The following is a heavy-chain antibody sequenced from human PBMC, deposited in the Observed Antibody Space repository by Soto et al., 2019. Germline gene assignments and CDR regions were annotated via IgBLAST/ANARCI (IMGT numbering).Heavy chain of an antibody. CDR2: VRGNGDPP. D-gene: IGHD5-12*01. CDR3: VKSRGGNNFDFFD. V-gene: IGHV3-64D*06. CDR1: GFTFSSYA. Sequence: PGGSLRLSCSASGFTFSSYAMHWVPQAPGKGLEYVSGVRGNGDPPFYADSVKGRFTISRDNSKNTLYLQMSSLSADDTAVYYCVKSRGGNNFDFFDWGQGALVTVYS. J-gene: IGHJ4*02.